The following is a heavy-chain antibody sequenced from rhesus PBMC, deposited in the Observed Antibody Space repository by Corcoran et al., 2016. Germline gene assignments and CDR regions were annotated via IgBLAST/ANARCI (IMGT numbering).Heavy chain of an antibody. D-gene: IGHD4-29*01. V-gene: IGHV4S7*01. CDR3: ARLRYPAYFDY. CDR2: INSSNGNT. J-gene: IGHJ4*01. Sequence: QVQLQESGPGLLKPSDTLSPTCAVRGGSISGGYGWGWIRPPPRKGLECIGRINSSNGNTYYNPSLKSRVTISTDTSKNQFSLKLSSVTAADTAVYYCARLRYPAYFDYWGQGVLVTVSS. CDR1: GGSISGGYG.